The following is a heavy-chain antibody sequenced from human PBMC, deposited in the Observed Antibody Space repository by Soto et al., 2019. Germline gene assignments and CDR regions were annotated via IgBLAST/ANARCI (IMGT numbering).Heavy chain of an antibody. CDR3: ARDRRGIVVVVDASRDTGGLDY. CDR2: INPSGGST. V-gene: IGHV1-46*01. D-gene: IGHD2-15*01. Sequence: ASVKVSCKASGYTFTSYYMHWVRQAPGQGLEWMGIINPSGGSTSYAQKFQGRVTMTRDTSTSTVYMELSSLRSEDTAVYYCARDRRGIVVVVDASRDTGGLDYWGQGTLVTVSS. CDR1: GYTFTSYY. J-gene: IGHJ4*02.